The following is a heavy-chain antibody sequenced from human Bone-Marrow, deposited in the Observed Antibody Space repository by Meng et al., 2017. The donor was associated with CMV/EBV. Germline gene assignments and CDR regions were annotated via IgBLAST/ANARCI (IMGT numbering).Heavy chain of an antibody. Sequence: AFGFTFSIYLMSWVCQAPGKGLEWVSSITGTAGRTYYADSVKGRFTISRDNSKNTLYLQVDSLRVEDTAVYYCAKDRGTGDWYFDLWGRGTLVTVSS. D-gene: IGHD3/OR15-3a*01. CDR2: ITGTAGRT. CDR1: GFTFSIYL. CDR3: AKDRGTGDWYFDL. J-gene: IGHJ2*01. V-gene: IGHV3-23*01.